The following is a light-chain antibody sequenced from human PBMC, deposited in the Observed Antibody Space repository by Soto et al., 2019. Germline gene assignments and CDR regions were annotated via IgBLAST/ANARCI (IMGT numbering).Light chain of an antibody. CDR2: EVS. J-gene: IGLJ1*01. Sequence: QSALTQPASVSGSPGQSITISCTGTSSDVGTYNYVSWYQHHPGKAPKLIIYEVSNRPSGVSNRFSGSKSGSTASLTISGLQAEDEADYHCTSYTRDTALVFGTVTKLTVL. CDR3: TSYTRDTALV. V-gene: IGLV2-14*01. CDR1: SSDVGTYNY.